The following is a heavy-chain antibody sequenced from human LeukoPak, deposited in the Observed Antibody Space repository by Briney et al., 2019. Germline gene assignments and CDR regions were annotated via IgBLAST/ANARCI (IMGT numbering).Heavy chain of an antibody. CDR3: ARDYYDILTGYYTSDY. Sequence: SETLSLTCTVAGGSISSGNYYWSWIRQPAGKGLEWIGRIYTSGSTNYNPSLKSRVTISVDTSKNQFSLKLSSVTAADTAVYYCARDYYDILTGYYTSDYWGQGTLVTVSS. J-gene: IGHJ4*02. V-gene: IGHV4-61*02. CDR1: GGSISSGNYY. CDR2: IYTSGST. D-gene: IGHD3-9*01.